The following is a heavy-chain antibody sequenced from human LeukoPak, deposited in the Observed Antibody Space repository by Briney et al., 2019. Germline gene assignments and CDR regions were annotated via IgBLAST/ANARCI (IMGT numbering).Heavy chain of an antibody. CDR1: GFTFSSYG. Sequence: GGSLRLSCAASGFTFSSYGMHWARQAPGKGLEWVAVIWYDGSNKYYADSVKGRFTISRDNSKNTLYLQMNSLRAEDTAVYYCAREARGSSSWYYFDYWGQGTLVTVSS. J-gene: IGHJ4*02. CDR2: IWYDGSNK. D-gene: IGHD6-13*01. CDR3: AREARGSSSWYYFDY. V-gene: IGHV3-33*01.